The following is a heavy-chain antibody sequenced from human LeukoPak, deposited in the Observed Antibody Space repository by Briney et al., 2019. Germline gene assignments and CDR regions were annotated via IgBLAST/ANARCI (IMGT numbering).Heavy chain of an antibody. D-gene: IGHD3-22*01. CDR2: FYYSGST. Sequence: SETLSLTCTVSGGSISSGDYYWSWMRQPPGKGLEWIGYFYYSGSTYYNPSLKSRVTISVDTSKNQFSLKLSSVTAADTAVYYCARPCYYDSRIDPWGQGTLVTVSS. J-gene: IGHJ5*02. CDR1: GGSISSGDYY. CDR3: ARPCYYDSRIDP. V-gene: IGHV4-30-4*01.